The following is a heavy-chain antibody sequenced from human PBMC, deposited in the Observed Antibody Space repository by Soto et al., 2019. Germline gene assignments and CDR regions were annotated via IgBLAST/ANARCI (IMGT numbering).Heavy chain of an antibody. Sequence: DQSGPEVRKPGSSVKVSCKASADTFNNYGFSWVRQAPGQGLECVGGVVPLFGTAKYAQKFQGRATISADESASTVYLELANLQSDDTAIFCCASGIAVDRFEFWGLGTLVIVSS. CDR1: ADTFNNYG. CDR3: ASGIAVDRFEF. D-gene: IGHD6-19*01. V-gene: IGHV1-69*01. CDR2: VVPLFGTA. J-gene: IGHJ4*01.